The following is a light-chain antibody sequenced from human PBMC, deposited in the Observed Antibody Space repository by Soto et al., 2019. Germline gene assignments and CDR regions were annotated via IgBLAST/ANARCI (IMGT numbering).Light chain of an antibody. Sequence: DIVMTQSPATLSVSPGERATLSCRASQSVSSNLAWYQQKPGQAPRLLIYGASTRATGIPARFSGSGSGTEFTLTISSLQSEDFAVYYCQQYNNWPVWTFGQGTKVDIK. CDR3: QQYNNWPVWT. V-gene: IGKV3-15*01. CDR1: QSVSSN. J-gene: IGKJ1*01. CDR2: GAS.